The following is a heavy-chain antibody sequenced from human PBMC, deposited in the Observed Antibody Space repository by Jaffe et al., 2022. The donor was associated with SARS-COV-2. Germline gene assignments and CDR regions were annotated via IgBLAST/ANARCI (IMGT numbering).Heavy chain of an antibody. D-gene: IGHD6-19*01. CDR2: ISYDGSNK. V-gene: IGHV3-30*18. Sequence: QVQLVESGGGVVQPGRSLRLSCAASGFTFSSYGMHWVRQAPGKGLEWVAVISYDGSNKYYADSVKGRFTISRDNSKNTLYLQMNSLRAEDTAVYYCAKDREGSSGWNYYYYYYGMDVWGQGTTVTVSS. J-gene: IGHJ6*02. CDR3: AKDREGSSGWNYYYYYYGMDV. CDR1: GFTFSSYG.